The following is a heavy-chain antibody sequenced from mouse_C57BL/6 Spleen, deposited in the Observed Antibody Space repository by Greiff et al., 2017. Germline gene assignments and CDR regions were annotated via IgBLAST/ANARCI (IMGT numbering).Heavy chain of an antibody. CDR2: IDPRDGST. D-gene: IGHD1-1*01. J-gene: IGHJ4*01. CDR3: ARDCYGSSYYSIDY. Sequence: QVQLQQSDAELVKPGASVKISCKVSGYTFTDHTIHWMKQRPEQGLEWIGYIDPRDGSTKYNQKFKGKATLTADKSSSTASMQLNSLSSDDSAVYFCARDCYGSSYYSIDYWGQGTSVTVSS. CDR1: GYTFTDHT. V-gene: IGHV1-78*01.